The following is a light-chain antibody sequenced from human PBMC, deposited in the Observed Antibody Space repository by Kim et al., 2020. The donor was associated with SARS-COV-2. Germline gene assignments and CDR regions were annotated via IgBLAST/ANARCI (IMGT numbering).Light chain of an antibody. Sequence: QGQTARITCSGNALPKQYAYWYQQKPGQAPVLVIYKDSERPSGIPERFSGSSSGTTVTLTISGVQAEDEADYYCQSADSSGTHVVFGGGTQLTVL. CDR1: ALPKQY. CDR2: KDS. V-gene: IGLV3-25*03. CDR3: QSADSSGTHVV. J-gene: IGLJ2*01.